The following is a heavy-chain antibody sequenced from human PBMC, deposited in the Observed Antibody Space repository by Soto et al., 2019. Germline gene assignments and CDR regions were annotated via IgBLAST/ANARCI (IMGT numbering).Heavy chain of an antibody. Sequence: SETLSLTCTVAGGSMSSYYWTWLRQSPGRGLEWIGYISYSGSTYYNPSLKSRVTISADTSKNQFSLRMNSMIAADTAVYYCARADPDASVGYWGQGTLVNVS. D-gene: IGHD2-15*01. CDR2: ISYSGST. CDR1: GGSMSSYY. V-gene: IGHV4-59*01. CDR3: ARADPDASVGY. J-gene: IGHJ4*02.